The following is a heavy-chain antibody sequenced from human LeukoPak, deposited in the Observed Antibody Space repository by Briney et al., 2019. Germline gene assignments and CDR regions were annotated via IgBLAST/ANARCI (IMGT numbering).Heavy chain of an antibody. Sequence: GGSLRLSCATSGFTFISYTMNWVRQAPGKGLEWVSSISSTGGYIFYAESVKGRFTISRDNAKNSLYLHMNSLKTEDTAVYYCSTPLVHGAQPGYWGQGTLVTVSS. CDR1: GFTFISYT. CDR2: ISSTGGYI. CDR3: STPLVHGAQPGY. J-gene: IGHJ4*02. D-gene: IGHD4/OR15-4a*01. V-gene: IGHV3-21*03.